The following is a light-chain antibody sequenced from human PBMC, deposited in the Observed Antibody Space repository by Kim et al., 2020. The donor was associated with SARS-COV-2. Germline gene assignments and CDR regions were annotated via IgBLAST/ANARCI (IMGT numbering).Light chain of an antibody. CDR3: QAWDSSTSYV. V-gene: IGLV3-1*01. CDR1: KLGDKY. J-gene: IGLJ1*01. Sequence: SYELTQPPSVSVSPGQTASITCSGDKLGDKYSCWYQQKSGQSPVLVIYQDTKRPSGIPERFSGSNSGNTATLTISETQAMDEADYYCQAWDSSTSYVFAT. CDR2: QDT.